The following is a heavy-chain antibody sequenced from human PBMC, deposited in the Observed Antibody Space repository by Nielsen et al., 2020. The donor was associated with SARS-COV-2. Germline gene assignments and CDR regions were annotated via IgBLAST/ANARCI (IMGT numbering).Heavy chain of an antibody. CDR3: ARELWDDAFDI. D-gene: IGHD3-16*01. V-gene: IGHV3-48*03. J-gene: IGHJ3*02. Sequence: GESLKISCAASGFTFSSYEMNWVLQAQGKGLEWVSYISSSGSTIYYADSVTGRFTISRDNAKNSLYLQMNSLRAEDTAVYYCARELWDDAFDIWGQGTMVTVSS. CDR2: ISSSGSTI. CDR1: GFTFSSYE.